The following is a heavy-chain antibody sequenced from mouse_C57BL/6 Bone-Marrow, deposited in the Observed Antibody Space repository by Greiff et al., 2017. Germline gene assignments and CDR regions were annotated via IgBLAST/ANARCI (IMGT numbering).Heavy chain of an antibody. CDR1: GFTFSSYA. J-gene: IGHJ3*01. CDR3: ARDQREY. Sequence: EVQWVESGGGLVKPGGSLKLSCAASGFTFSSYAMSWVRQTPEKRLEWVATISDGGSYTYYPDNVKGRFTISRDNAKNNLYLQMSHLKSEDTAMYYCARDQREYWGQGTLVTVSA. CDR2: ISDGGSYT. V-gene: IGHV5-4*01.